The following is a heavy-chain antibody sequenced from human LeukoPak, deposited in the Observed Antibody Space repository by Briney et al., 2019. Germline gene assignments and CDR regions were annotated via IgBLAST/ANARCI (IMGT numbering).Heavy chain of an antibody. J-gene: IGHJ3*02. CDR2: IYYSGST. Sequence: SETLSLTCTVSGGSFNTNTYYWAWIRQPPGKGLEWLGSIYYSGSTFYNPSLKSRVTISVDTSKNQFSLKLSSVTAADTAIYYCARDRGGLDAFDIWGQGTMVTVSS. CDR1: GGSFNTNTYY. V-gene: IGHV4-39*02. CDR3: ARDRGGLDAFDI. D-gene: IGHD3-10*01.